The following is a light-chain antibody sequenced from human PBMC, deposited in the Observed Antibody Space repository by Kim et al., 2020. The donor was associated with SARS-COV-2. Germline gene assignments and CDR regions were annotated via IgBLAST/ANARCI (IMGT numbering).Light chain of an antibody. Sequence: SSSLPPPPSFSLSPGQTASITCSGDKLGDKYACWYQQKPGQSPVLVIYQDSKRPSGIPERFSGSKSGNTATLTISGTQAMDEADYYCQAWDSSTVVFGGG. J-gene: IGLJ2*01. CDR1: KLGDKY. CDR3: QAWDSSTVV. CDR2: QDS. V-gene: IGLV3-1*01.